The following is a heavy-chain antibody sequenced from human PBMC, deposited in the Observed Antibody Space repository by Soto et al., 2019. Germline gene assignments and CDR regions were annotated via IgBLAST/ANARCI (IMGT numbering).Heavy chain of an antibody. CDR3: EREAWELLTPFNWLDP. CDR2: IYTSGST. CDR1: GGSISSYY. V-gene: IGHV4-4*07. D-gene: IGHD1-26*01. Sequence: AETFARTCTVSGGSISSYYWSWIRQPAGKVLELIGRIYTSGSTNYNPHLKSRVTMSVDTSKNHFSLKLSSVTAADTAVYYCEREAWELLTPFNWLDPWGQGNLVTVS. J-gene: IGHJ5*02.